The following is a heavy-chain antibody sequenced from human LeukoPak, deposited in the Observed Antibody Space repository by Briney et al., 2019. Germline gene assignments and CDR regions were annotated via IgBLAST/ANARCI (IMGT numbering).Heavy chain of an antibody. V-gene: IGHV1-69-2*01. D-gene: IGHD3-10*01. CDR2: VDPEDGET. CDR1: GYTFTDYY. Sequence: ASVKLSCKVSGYTFTDYYMHWVQQAPGKGLEWMGLVDPEDGETIYAEKFQGRVTITTDESTSTAYMELSSLRSEDTAVYYCARDREGSYFDYWGQGTLVTVSS. CDR3: ARDREGSYFDY. J-gene: IGHJ4*02.